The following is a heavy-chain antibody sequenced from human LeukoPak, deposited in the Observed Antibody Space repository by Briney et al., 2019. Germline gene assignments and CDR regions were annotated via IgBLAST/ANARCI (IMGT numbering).Heavy chain of an antibody. V-gene: IGHV1-18*01. CDR2: ISAYNGNT. CDR3: ARSVRGYSYGQFDY. J-gene: IGHJ4*02. Sequence: ASVKVSCKASGYTFTSYGIIWVRQAPGQGLEWMGWISAYNGNTNYAQKLQGRVTMTTDTSTSTAYMELRSLRSDDTAVYYCARSVRGYSYGQFDYWGQGTLVTVSS. D-gene: IGHD5-18*01. CDR1: GYTFTSYG.